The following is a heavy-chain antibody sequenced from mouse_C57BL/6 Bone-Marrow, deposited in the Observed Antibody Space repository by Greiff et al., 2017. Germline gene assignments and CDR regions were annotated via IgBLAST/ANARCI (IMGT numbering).Heavy chain of an antibody. D-gene: IGHD1-1*01. V-gene: IGHV10-3*01. CDR2: IRSKSSNYAT. Sequence: EVKLVESGGGLVQPKGSLTLSCAASGFTFNTYAMHWVRQAPGTGLEWVARIRSKSSNYATYYADSVKDRFTISRDDSQSMLYLQMNNLKTEDTAMYYCVREITTVLAYYYAMDDWGQGTSVTVSS. CDR1: GFTFNTYA. CDR3: VREITTVLAYYYAMDD. J-gene: IGHJ4*01.